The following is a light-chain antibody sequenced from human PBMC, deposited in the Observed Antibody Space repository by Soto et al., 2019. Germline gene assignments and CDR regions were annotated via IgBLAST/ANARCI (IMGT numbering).Light chain of an antibody. CDR3: CSYAGVRTVI. CDR1: SSDVGYYNL. V-gene: IGLV2-23*02. CDR2: EVS. J-gene: IGLJ2*01. Sequence: QSALTQPASVSGSPGQSITISCTGTSSDVGYYNLVSWYQQHPGKAPKLIISEVSERPSGVSARFSGSKSGNTASLTISGLQADDEADYYCCSYAGVRTVIFGGGTKLNVL.